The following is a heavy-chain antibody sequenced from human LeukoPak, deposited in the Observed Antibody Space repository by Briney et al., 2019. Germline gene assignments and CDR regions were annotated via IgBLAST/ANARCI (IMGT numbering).Heavy chain of an antibody. V-gene: IGHV1-46*01. CDR1: GYTITGYY. J-gene: IGHJ3*01. CDR2: INPSGGST. D-gene: IGHD3-9*01. Sequence: ASVKVSCKASGYTITGYYIHWVRQAPGQGLEWMGIINPSGGSTTYAQNFQGRVSMTRDTSTTTVYMELRGLRSEDTAVYYCASDILTGADAFDFWGQGTMVTVSS. CDR3: ASDILTGADAFDF.